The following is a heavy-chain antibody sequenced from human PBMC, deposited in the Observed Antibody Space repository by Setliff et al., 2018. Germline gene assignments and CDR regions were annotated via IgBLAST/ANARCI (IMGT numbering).Heavy chain of an antibody. CDR1: GVSFSNYW. CDR3: ARDGHNVYYFDY. Sequence: GGSLRLSCAASGVSFSNYWMHWVRQAPGKGLVWVSRINSDGSSTNYADSVKGQFTVSRDNAKNTLYLQMNSLSAEDTAVYYCARDGHNVYYFDYWGLGTLVTVSS. J-gene: IGHJ4*02. V-gene: IGHV3-74*01. CDR2: INSDGSST. D-gene: IGHD1-1*01.